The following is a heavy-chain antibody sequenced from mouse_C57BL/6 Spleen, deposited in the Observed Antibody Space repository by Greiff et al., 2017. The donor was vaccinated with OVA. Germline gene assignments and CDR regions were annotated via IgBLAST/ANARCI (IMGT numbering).Heavy chain of an antibody. CDR2: INPNNGGT. V-gene: IGHV1-18*01. D-gene: IGHD1-1*01. CDR1: GYTFTDYN. Sequence: VQLQQSGPELVKPGASVKIPCKASGYTFTDYNMDWVKQSHGKSLEWIGDINPNNGGTIYNQKFKGKATLTVDKSSSTAYMELRSLTSEDTAVYYCARIDYGSSHWYFDVWGTGTTVTVSS. CDR3: ARIDYGSSHWYFDV. J-gene: IGHJ1*03.